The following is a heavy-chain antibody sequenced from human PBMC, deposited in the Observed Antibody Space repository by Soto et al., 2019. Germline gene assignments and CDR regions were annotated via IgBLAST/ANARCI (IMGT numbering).Heavy chain of an antibody. CDR2: ISYSGTA. D-gene: IGHD2-8*01. J-gene: IGHJ4*02. Sequence: QVQLQESGPGLVKTSETLSLTCTVAGGSVSSGPYHWNWVRKPPGKGLEWMGHISYSGTANYNPSLRGRVIMATDTSMNQFSLRLTSVTAADTAVYYCMRSHGAYWGQGALVTVSP. CDR1: GGSVSSGPYH. CDR3: MRSHGAY. V-gene: IGHV4-61*01.